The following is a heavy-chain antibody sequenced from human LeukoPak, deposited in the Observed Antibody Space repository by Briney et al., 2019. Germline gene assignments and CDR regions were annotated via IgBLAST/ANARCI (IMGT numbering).Heavy chain of an antibody. V-gene: IGHV3-30*18. Sequence: GGSLRLSCAASGFTFSDYYMSWIRQAPGKGLEWVAVISNDGSSIHYGDSVKGRFTISRDNSKNTVWLQMDSLRGDDTAVYYCAKDPYRVIVATGNYLDPWGQGTLVTVSS. CDR3: AKDPYRVIVATGNYLDP. CDR2: ISNDGSSI. J-gene: IGHJ5*02. D-gene: IGHD2-21*01. CDR1: GFTFSDYY.